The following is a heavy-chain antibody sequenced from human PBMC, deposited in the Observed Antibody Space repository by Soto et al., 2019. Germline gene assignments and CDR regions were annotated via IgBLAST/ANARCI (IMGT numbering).Heavy chain of an antibody. V-gene: IGHV3-30-3*01. CDR2: ISYDGSNK. CDR1: GVTFSSYA. Sequence: SLRLSCAASGVTFSSYAMHWVRQAPGKGLEWVAVISYDGSNKYYADSVKGRFTISRDNSKNTLYLQMNSLRAEDTAVYYCARLRSSDGNYYYYGMDVWGQGTTVTVSS. CDR3: ARLRSSDGNYYYYGMDV. D-gene: IGHD3-10*01. J-gene: IGHJ6*02.